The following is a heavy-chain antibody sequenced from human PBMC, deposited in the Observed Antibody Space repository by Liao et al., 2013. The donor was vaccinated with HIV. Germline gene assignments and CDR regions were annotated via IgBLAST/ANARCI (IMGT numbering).Heavy chain of an antibody. Sequence: QVQLQESGPGLVKPSQTLSLTCTVSGGSMSSGNYYWSWIRQPAGKGLEWIGRIYTSGSTNYNPSLKSRVAISVDRSKNQFSLKLSSVTAADTAVYYCAQEGQVDYWGQGTLVTVSS. CDR3: AQEGQVDY. V-gene: IGHV4-61*02. J-gene: IGHJ4*02. CDR1: GGSMSSGNYY. CDR2: IYTSGST.